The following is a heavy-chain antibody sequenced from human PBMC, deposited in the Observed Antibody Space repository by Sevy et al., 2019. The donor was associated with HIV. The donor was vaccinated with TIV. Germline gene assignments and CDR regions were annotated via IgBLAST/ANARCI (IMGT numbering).Heavy chain of an antibody. CDR1: GGSFSGYY. D-gene: IGHD1-1*01. J-gene: IGHJ5*01. CDR2: INHTGDS. V-gene: IGHV4-34*01. Sequence: SETLSLTCAVYGGSFSGYYWSWIRQPPGKGLEWIGEINHTGDSNHTPSLKSRVSMSVDTSKNQFSLKLRSVTAADTAVYYCARGIPTYLFWRFDSWGQGILVTVSS. CDR3: ARGIPTYLFWRFDS.